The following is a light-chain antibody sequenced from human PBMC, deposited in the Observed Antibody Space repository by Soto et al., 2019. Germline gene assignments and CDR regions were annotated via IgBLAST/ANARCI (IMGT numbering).Light chain of an antibody. J-gene: IGKJ2*01. CDR2: GSS. CDR1: QSIRTN. V-gene: IGKV3-15*01. Sequence: EIVMTQYPATLSVSPGERATLSCRASQSIRTNLARYQQKVGQAPRLLIYGSSTRATGIPARFSGSGSGTEFTLTISSLQSEDFAVYYCQHYYHWPPGYTFGPGTKLDIK. CDR3: QHYYHWPPGYT.